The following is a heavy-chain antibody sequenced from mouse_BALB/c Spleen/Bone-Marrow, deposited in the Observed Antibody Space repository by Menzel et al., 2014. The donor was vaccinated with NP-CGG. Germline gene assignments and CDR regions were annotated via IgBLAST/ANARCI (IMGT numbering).Heavy chain of an antibody. CDR2: INPYNGDT. V-gene: IGHV1-20*02. Sequence: DVQLVESGPELVKPGASVKISCKTSGYTFTEYTMHWVKQSHGKSLEWIGRINPYNGDTFYNQKFKGKATLTVDKSSSTAHMELRSLASEDSAVYYCTRVTTDWYFDVWGAGTTVTVSS. CDR1: GYTFTEYT. J-gene: IGHJ1*01. D-gene: IGHD1-1*01. CDR3: TRVTTDWYFDV.